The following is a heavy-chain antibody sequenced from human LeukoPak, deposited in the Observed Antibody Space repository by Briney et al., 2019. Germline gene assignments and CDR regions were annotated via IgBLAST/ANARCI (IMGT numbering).Heavy chain of an antibody. Sequence: GGSLRLSCVGSGFTFSNAWMSWVRQAPGKGLEWVGRIKIKTDGMTTDYAAPVRGRFTISRDDSQNTLYLQMNSLKIEGTAIYYCTRHSWFHPWGQGTLVTVSS. V-gene: IGHV3-15*01. CDR3: TRHSWFHP. CDR1: GFTFSNAW. J-gene: IGHJ5*02. CDR2: IKIKTDGMTT.